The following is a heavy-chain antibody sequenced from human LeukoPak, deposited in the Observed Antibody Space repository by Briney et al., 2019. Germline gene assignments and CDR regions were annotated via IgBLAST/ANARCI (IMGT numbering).Heavy chain of an antibody. J-gene: IGHJ6*03. V-gene: IGHV1-2*02. CDR1: GYTFTGYY. Sequence: ASVKVSCKASGYTFTGYYMHWVRQAPGQGLEWMGWINPNSGGTNYAQKFQGRVTMTRDTSISTAYMELSRLRSDDTAVYYCARVGGENSGYENYYYYMDVWGKGTTVTISS. CDR3: ARVGGENSGYENYYYYMDV. D-gene: IGHD5-12*01. CDR2: INPNSGGT.